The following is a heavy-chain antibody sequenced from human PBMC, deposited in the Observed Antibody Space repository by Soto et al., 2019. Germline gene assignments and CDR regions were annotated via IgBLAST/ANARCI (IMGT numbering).Heavy chain of an antibody. V-gene: IGHV3-7*03. CDR1: GFTFSSYW. CDR3: ARDGSQLWLNWFDP. D-gene: IGHD5-18*01. Sequence: PGGSLRLSCAASGFTFSSYWMSLVRQAPGKGLEWVAKIKQDGSEKYYVDSVKGRFTISRDNAKNSLFLQMNSLRAEDTAVYYCARDGSQLWLNWFDPWGQGTLVTVSS. CDR2: IKQDGSEK. J-gene: IGHJ5*02.